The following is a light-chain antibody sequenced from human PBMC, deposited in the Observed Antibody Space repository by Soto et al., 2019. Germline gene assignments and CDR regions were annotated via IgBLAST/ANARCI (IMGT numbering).Light chain of an antibody. CDR1: QGISSY. CDR3: QQYYSYPLT. J-gene: IGKJ4*01. CDR2: AAS. V-gene: IGKV1-8*01. Sequence: AIRMTQSPSSLSASTGDRVTITCRASQGISSYLAWYQQKPGKAPKLLLYAASTLQSGVPSRFSGSGSGTDFTLTISCLQSEEFATYYCQQYYSYPLTFGGGTKVESK.